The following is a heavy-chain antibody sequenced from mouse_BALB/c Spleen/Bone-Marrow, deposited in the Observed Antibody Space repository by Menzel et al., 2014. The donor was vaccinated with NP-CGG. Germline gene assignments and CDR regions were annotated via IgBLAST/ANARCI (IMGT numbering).Heavy chain of an antibody. Sequence: QVQLQQSGAELAKPGASVKMSCKASGYTFTSYWMHWVKQRPGQGLEWIGYINPSTGYTEYNQKFKDKATLTADKSSSTDYMQLSSLTSEDSAVYYCAREGYDPWFAYWGQGTLVTVSA. CDR3: AREGYDPWFAY. D-gene: IGHD2-14*01. V-gene: IGHV1-7*01. CDR2: INPSTGYT. CDR1: GYTFTSYW. J-gene: IGHJ3*01.